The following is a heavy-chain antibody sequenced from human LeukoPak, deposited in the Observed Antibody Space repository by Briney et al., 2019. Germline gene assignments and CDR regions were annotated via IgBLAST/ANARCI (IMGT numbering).Heavy chain of an antibody. D-gene: IGHD3-22*01. CDR3: ARARGYYDSSGYYPHDAFDI. J-gene: IGHJ3*02. CDR1: GGSISSYY. Sequence: SETLSLTCTVSGGSISSYYWSWIRQPPGKGLEWIAYIYYSGSTNSNPSLKSRVTISVDTSKNQFSLNLSSVTAADTAVYYCARARGYYDSSGYYPHDAFDIWGQGTMVTVSS. V-gene: IGHV4-59*01. CDR2: IYYSGST.